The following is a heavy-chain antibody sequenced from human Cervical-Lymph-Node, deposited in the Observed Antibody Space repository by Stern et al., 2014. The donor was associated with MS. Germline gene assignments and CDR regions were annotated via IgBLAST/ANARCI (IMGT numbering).Heavy chain of an antibody. D-gene: IGHD3-10*01. Sequence: VKVVEYGGEVRQPGSSVRISCKACGGTLKNYAMNWVRQAAGKGLVWMGGIMTMFGTSNQTQHFQARVTLTADESTHTSFLDLSSLTSGDTAFYYCVLHTLGATYWGQGTLVTVSS. CDR3: VLHTLGATY. CDR2: IMTMFGTS. J-gene: IGHJ4*02. CDR1: GGTLKNYA. V-gene: IGHV1-69*01.